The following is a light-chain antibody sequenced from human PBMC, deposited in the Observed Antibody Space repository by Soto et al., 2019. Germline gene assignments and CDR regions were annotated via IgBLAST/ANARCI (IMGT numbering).Light chain of an antibody. CDR3: SCYDRSLSAVL. V-gene: IGLV1-40*01. J-gene: IGLJ2*01. CDR1: GFNIGSNYN. Sequence: QSALTQPPSVSGAPGQRVTISCTGSGFNIGSNYNVYWYQQIPGTAPKLLLYGNINRPSGVPDRFSGSKSATSASLAIAGLQPDDEADYYFSCYDRSLSAVLFGGGTKLTVL. CDR2: GNI.